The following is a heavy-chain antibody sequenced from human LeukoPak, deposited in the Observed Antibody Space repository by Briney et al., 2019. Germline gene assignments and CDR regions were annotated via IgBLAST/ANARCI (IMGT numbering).Heavy chain of an antibody. CDR2: INPDSGGT. CDR1: GYTFTGYY. Sequence: EASLKVSCKASGYTFTGYYMHWVRQAPGQGLEWMGWINPDSGGTNYARKFQGRVTMTRDTSISTAYMELSRLRSDDTAVYYCAIQPYSSSSYFDYWGQGTLVTVSS. J-gene: IGHJ4*02. V-gene: IGHV1-2*02. CDR3: AIQPYSSSSYFDY. D-gene: IGHD6-6*01.